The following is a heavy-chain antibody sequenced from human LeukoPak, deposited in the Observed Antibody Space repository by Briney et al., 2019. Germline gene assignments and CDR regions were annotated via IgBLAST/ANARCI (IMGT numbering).Heavy chain of an antibody. CDR1: GYTFTGYY. Sequence: ASVKGSCKASGYTFTGYYMHWVRQAPGQGLEWMGWINPNSGGTNYAQKFQGRVTMTRDTSISTAYMELSRLRSDDTAVYYCARSDGYSGYDYEDYWGRGTLVTVSS. V-gene: IGHV1-2*02. CDR2: INPNSGGT. CDR3: ARSDGYSGYDYEDY. D-gene: IGHD5-12*01. J-gene: IGHJ4*02.